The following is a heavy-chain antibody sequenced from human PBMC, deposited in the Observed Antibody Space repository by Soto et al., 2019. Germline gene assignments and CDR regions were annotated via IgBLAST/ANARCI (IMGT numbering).Heavy chain of an antibody. V-gene: IGHV3-30*18. CDR1: GFIFSDYG. Sequence: QVQLVESGGGVVQPGRSLRLSCAASGFIFSDYGMHWVRQAPGKGLEWVAVISYDESKKYYADSVKGRFTISRDNSKNTLHLQMNSLRTEDTAVYYCAKGRGDGYNDYWGQGTLVTVSS. CDR3: AKGRGDGYNDY. D-gene: IGHD3-10*01. J-gene: IGHJ4*02. CDR2: ISYDESKK.